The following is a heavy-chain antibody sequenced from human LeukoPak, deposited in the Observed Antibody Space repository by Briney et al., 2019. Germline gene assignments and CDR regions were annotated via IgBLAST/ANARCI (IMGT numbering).Heavy chain of an antibody. Sequence: GGSLRLSCAASGFTFSSYAMHWVRQAPGKGLEWVAVISYDGSNKYYADSVKGRFTISRDNSKNTLYLQMNSLRAEDTAVYYCARDNVEVAASFDPWGQGTLVTVSS. CDR2: ISYDGSNK. D-gene: IGHD2-15*01. CDR1: GFTFSSYA. J-gene: IGHJ5*02. V-gene: IGHV3-30*04. CDR3: ARDNVEVAASFDP.